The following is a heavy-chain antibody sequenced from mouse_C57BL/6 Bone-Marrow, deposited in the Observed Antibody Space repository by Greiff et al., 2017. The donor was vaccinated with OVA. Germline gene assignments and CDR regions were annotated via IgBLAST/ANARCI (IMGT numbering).Heavy chain of an antibody. D-gene: IGHD5-1*01. CDR2: IYPGSGST. CDR3: VTGSEYGPAWFAY. Sequence: QVQLQQPGAELVKPGASVKMSCKASGYTFTSYWITWVKQRPGQGLEWIGDIYPGSGSTNYNEKFKSKATLTVDTSSSTAYMQLSSLTSEDSAVYYCVTGSEYGPAWFAYWGQGTLVTVSA. CDR1: GYTFTSYW. V-gene: IGHV1-55*01. J-gene: IGHJ3*01.